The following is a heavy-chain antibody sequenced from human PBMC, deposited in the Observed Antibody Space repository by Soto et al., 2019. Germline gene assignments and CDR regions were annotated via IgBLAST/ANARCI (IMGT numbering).Heavy chain of an antibody. Sequence: SETLSLTFAVSGGSITINKWCSWVRQPPGXGLAWIGEISNSGSNYYKPSIKARVHIQADTSKNQFSLKLSSVTAADTAVYYCAREACSSTSCSPYNWFDHWGQGTQVTVSS. D-gene: IGHD2-2*01. CDR3: AREACSSTSCSPYNWFDH. CDR1: GGSITINKW. J-gene: IGHJ5*02. V-gene: IGHV4-4*02. CDR2: ISNSGSN.